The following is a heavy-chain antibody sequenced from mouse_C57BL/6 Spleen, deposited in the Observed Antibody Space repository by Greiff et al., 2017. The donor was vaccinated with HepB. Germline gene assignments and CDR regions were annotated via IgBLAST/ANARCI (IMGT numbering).Heavy chain of an antibody. CDR1: GYTFTSYG. J-gene: IGHJ4*01. Sequence: VQLQQSGAELARPGASVKLSCKASGYTFTSYGISWVKQRTGQGLEWIGEINPRSGNTYYNEKFKGKATLTADKSSSTAYMELRSLTSEDSAVYFCARLDYGSSYEGAMDYWGQGTSVTVSS. CDR3: ARLDYGSSYEGAMDY. CDR2: INPRSGNT. V-gene: IGHV1-81*01. D-gene: IGHD1-1*01.